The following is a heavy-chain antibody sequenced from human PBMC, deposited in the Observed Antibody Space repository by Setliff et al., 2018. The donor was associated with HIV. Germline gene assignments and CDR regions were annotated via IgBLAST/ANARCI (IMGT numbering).Heavy chain of an antibody. V-gene: IGHV3-23*01. CDR1: RFTFSSYA. Sequence: GGSLRLSCAASRFTFSSYAMSWVRQAPGKGLEWVSAISGGADSTYYADSVKGRFTISRDNSKNTLYLQMNSLRAEDTAVYYCARTNNNYYYDTSDYFAGYYFDSWGQGTLVTVSS. CDR2: ISGGADST. J-gene: IGHJ4*02. D-gene: IGHD3-22*01. CDR3: ARTNNNYYYDTSDYFAGYYFDS.